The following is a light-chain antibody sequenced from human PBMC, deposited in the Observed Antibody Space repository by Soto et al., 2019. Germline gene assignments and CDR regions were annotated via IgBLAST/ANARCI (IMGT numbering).Light chain of an antibody. CDR1: GSNIGAGYD. J-gene: IGLJ1*01. CDR3: QSYATGLSVLYV. Sequence: QPVLTQPPSVSGAPGQRVTISCTGSGSNIGAGYDVHWYQQLPGTAPKLLIYGNNNRPSGVPDRFSGSKSGTSASLAVTGLQAEDEADYYCQSYATGLSVLYVFGTGTKLTVL. V-gene: IGLV1-40*01. CDR2: GNN.